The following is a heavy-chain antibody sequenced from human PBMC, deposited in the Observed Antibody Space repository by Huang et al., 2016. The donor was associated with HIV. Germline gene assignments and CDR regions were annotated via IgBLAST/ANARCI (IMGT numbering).Heavy chain of an antibody. D-gene: IGHD3-10*01. Sequence: QVQLVQSGAEVKKPGASVKISCKASGYTFTTYHMHWVRQAPGEGLDWTGMVNPSGGSTRYAQTFQGRVTMTSDTSTSTVYMELSSLTPEDTAVYYCARALLLFGLGSPLDFWGQGSLVTVSS. J-gene: IGHJ4*02. CDR1: GYTFTTYH. CDR3: ARALLLFGLGSPLDF. CDR2: VNPSGGST. V-gene: IGHV1-46*01.